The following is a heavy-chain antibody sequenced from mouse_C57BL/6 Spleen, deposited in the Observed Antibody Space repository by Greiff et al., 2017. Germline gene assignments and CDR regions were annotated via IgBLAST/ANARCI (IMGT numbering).Heavy chain of an antibody. CDR1: GYTFTSYW. V-gene: IGHV1-53*01. CDR2: INPNNGGT. J-gene: IGHJ2*01. CDR3: ARGGHLDY. D-gene: IGHD3-3*01. Sequence: QVQLQQPGTELVKPGASVKLSCKASGYTFTSYWMHWVTQRPVQGLEWIGNINPNNGGTSYTEKFKSKATLTVDKSSSTAYMQLSSLTSEDSAVYYCARGGHLDYWGQGTTLTVSS.